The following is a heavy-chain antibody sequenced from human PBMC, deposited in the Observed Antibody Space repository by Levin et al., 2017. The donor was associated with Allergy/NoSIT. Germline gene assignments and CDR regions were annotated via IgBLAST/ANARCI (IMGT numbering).Heavy chain of an antibody. D-gene: IGHD5-12*01. CDR2: ISAYTGNT. CDR3: ARGSGFDRAFDI. J-gene: IGHJ3*02. Sequence: ASVKVSCKASGYNFNSFGISWVRQAPGQGLEWMGWISAYTGNTNYAQRFQDRVTMTTVTSTSTAYMELRSLRSDATAVYFCARGSGFDRAFDIWGQGTMVTVSS. CDR1: GYNFNSFG. V-gene: IGHV1-18*01.